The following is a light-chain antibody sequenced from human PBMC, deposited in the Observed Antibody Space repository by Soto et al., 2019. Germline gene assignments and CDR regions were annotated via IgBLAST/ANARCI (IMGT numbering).Light chain of an antibody. CDR3: QQYGSSGT. V-gene: IGKV3-20*01. J-gene: IGKJ1*01. CDR1: QSVSNNY. Sequence: EIVLTKSPGTLSLSPGERATLSCRASQSVSNNYLAWYQQKPGQAPRLLIYGASNRATGIPDRFSGSGSGTDFTLTISRLEPEDFAAYYCQQYGSSGTFGQGTKVDIK. CDR2: GAS.